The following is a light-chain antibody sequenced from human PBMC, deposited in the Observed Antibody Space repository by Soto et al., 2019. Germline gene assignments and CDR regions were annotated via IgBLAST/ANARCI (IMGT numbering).Light chain of an antibody. CDR1: QSISNF. V-gene: IGKV1-39*01. CDR3: QQSYTTPYT. CDR2: AAS. Sequence: DIQMTQSPSSLSASVGDRVTITCRASQSISNFLNWYQQKPGKAPELLIYAASSLHSGVPSGFSGSGSGTNFTLTISSLQPEDFATYSCQQSYTTPYTFGQGTKLEIK. J-gene: IGKJ2*01.